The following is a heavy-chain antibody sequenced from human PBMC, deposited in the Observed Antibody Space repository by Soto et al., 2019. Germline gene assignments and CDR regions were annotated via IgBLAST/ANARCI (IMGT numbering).Heavy chain of an antibody. V-gene: IGHV2-5*02. Sequence: QITLKESGPTLVKPTQTLTLTCTFSGFSLTTSGVAVGWIRQPPGKALEWLSVIYWDDDKRSSPSLRNRLTITKDTSKNQVVLTMTNLDPVDTATDYCAHRDRASEGLFDHWVQGILVTVSS. J-gene: IGHJ4*02. CDR1: GFSLTTSGVA. CDR3: AHRDRASEGLFDH. CDR2: IYWDDDK.